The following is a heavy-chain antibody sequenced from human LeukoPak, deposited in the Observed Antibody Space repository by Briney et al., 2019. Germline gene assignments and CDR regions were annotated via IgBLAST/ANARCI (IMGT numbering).Heavy chain of an antibody. CDR2: INTDGSVT. CDR3: ARGDGSGSYRDTFDY. J-gene: IGHJ4*02. V-gene: IGHV3-74*01. Sequence: PTGGSLRLSCAASGFTFNSYWMHWVRQAPGKGLVWVSRINTDGSVTNYADSVRGRFTISRDDAKNTLYLQVNSLRAEDTAVYYCARGDGSGSYRDTFDYWGQGTLVTVSS. CDR1: GFTFNSYW. D-gene: IGHD3-10*01.